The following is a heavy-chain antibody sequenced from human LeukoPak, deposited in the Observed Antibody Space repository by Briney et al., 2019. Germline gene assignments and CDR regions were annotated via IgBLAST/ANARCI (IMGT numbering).Heavy chain of an antibody. CDR1: GGSFSGYY. CDR2: INHSGST. CDR3: ARGPGKYDFWSGYYYYYMDV. J-gene: IGHJ6*03. D-gene: IGHD3-3*01. V-gene: IGHV4-34*01. Sequence: PSETLSLTCAVYGGSFSGYYWSWIRQPPGKGLEWIGEINHSGSTNYNPSLKSRVTISIDTSKNQFSLKLSSVTVADTAVYYCARGPGKYDFWSGYYYYYMDVWGKGTTVTVSS.